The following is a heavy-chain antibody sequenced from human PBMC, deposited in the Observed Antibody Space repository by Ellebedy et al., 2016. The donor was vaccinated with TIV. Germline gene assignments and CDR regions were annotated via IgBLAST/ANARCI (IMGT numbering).Heavy chain of an antibody. V-gene: IGHV1-2*02. J-gene: IGHJ6*03. Sequence: ASVKVSXXASGYTFTGYYMHWVRQAPGQGLEWMGWINPNSGGTNYAQKFQGRVTMTRDTSISTAYMELSRLRSDDTAVYYCASGAGALGDQRSPTYYYYYMDVWGKGTTVTVSS. CDR3: ASGAGALGDQRSPTYYYYYMDV. CDR2: INPNSGGT. D-gene: IGHD6-19*01. CDR1: GYTFTGYY.